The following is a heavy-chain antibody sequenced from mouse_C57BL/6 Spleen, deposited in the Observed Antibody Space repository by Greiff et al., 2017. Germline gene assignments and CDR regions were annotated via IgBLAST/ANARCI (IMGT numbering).Heavy chain of an antibody. CDR3: ARSEDGYGYYFDY. CDR2: IDPEDGET. V-gene: IGHV14-2*01. J-gene: IGHJ2*01. CDR1: GFNIKDYY. D-gene: IGHD2-2*01. Sequence: VQLQQSGAELVKPGASVKLSCTASGFNIKDYYMHWVKQRTEQGLEWIGRIDPEDGETKYAPKFQGKATITADTSSNRVYLQLSSLTSADTSVYYCARSEDGYGYYFDYWGQGTTLTVSS.